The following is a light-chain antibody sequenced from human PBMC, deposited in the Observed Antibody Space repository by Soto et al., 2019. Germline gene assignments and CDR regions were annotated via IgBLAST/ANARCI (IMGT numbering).Light chain of an antibody. CDR2: SAS. Sequence: DIQMTQSPSSLSAFAGDRVTITCRASQSISSNLNWYQQKPGKAPKLLIYSASSLQSGVPSRFSGSGSGTDFTLTITSLQPEDFATYYGQQSFSIPYIFGQGTKLDIK. CDR1: QSISSN. J-gene: IGKJ2*01. CDR3: QQSFSIPYI. V-gene: IGKV1-39*01.